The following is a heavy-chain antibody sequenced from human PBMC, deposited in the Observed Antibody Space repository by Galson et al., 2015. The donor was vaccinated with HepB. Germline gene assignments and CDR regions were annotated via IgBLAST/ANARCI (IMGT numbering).Heavy chain of an antibody. CDR1: GYNFTNYW. CDR3: ARHVNRPGLPAARIRMIWFDP. J-gene: IGHJ5*02. V-gene: IGHV5-10-1*01. CDR2: IDPSDSYT. D-gene: IGHD2-2*01. Sequence: QPGAEVKRLGESLRTCCKGSGYNFTNYWIIWVREVPGKGQEWMGTIDPSDSYTTYKPSFQGHHPISVDKSITTAYLQWISLRASDTAMYYCARHVNRPGLPAARIRMIWFDPWGQGTPVTVSS.